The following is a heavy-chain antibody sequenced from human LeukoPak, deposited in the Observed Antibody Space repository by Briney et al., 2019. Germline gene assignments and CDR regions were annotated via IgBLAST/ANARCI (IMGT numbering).Heavy chain of an antibody. J-gene: IGHJ4*02. Sequence: PGGSLRLSCTASGFTFSSYSMNRVRQAPGKGLEWVSSISSSSSYIYYADSVKGRFTISRDNAKNSLYLQMNSLRAEDTAVYYCARAKPLTTCDYWGQGTLVTVSS. CDR1: GFTFSSYS. D-gene: IGHD4-17*01. CDR2: ISSSSSYI. V-gene: IGHV3-21*01. CDR3: ARAKPLTTCDY.